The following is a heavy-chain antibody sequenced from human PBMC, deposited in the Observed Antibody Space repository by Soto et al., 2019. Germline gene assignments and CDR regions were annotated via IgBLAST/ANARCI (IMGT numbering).Heavy chain of an antibody. CDR2: ISSSSSTI. Sequence: EVQLVESGGGLVQPGGSLRLSCAASGFTFSSYSMNWVRQAPGKGLEWVSYISSSSSTIYYADSVKGRFTISRDNAKNSLYLQMNSLRDEDTAVYYCARTYNWNSREYGMDVWGQGTTVTVSS. D-gene: IGHD1-7*01. CDR3: ARTYNWNSREYGMDV. V-gene: IGHV3-48*02. J-gene: IGHJ6*02. CDR1: GFTFSSYS.